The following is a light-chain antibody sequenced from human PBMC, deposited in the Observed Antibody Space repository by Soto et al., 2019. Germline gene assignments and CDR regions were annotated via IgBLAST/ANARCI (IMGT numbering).Light chain of an antibody. CDR3: CSYAGSSPYV. CDR2: EVT. CDR1: SSDVGGYNY. V-gene: IGLV2-23*02. J-gene: IGLJ1*01. Sequence: QSVLTQPASVSGSPGQSITISCTGTSSDVGGYNYVSWYQHHPGEAPKLIIFEVTKRPSGVPYRFSGSKSANTASLTISGLQAEDEADYYCCSYAGSSPYVFGTGTKVTVL.